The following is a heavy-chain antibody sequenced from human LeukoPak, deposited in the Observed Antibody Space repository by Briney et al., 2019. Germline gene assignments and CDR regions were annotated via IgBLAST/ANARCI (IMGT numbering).Heavy chain of an antibody. CDR1: GYTFTSYY. D-gene: IGHD3-10*01. CDR3: ARGEELRSYSGWFGELVYYFDY. V-gene: IGHV1-46*01. Sequence: ASVKVSCKASGYTFTSYYMHWVRQAPGQGLEWMGIINPSGGSTSYAQKFQGRVTMTRDTSISTAYMELSRLRSDDTAVYYCARGEELRSYSGWFGELVYYFDYWGQGTLVTVSS. J-gene: IGHJ4*02. CDR2: INPSGGST.